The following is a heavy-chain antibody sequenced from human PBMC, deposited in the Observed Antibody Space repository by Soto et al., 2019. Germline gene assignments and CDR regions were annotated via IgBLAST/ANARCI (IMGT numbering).Heavy chain of an antibody. J-gene: IGHJ4*02. CDR1: XISVSTSDYY. CDR2: IYYSGST. V-gene: IGHV4-39*01. Sequence: TLSLSCTVSXISVSTSDYYWGRVRQPPGKGLDWIGNIYYSGSTFYNPSLRSRVTISVDTSKNQFSLKLSSVTAADTAVYYCARRTTMVRGVSRRGFDYWGQGTLVTVSS. D-gene: IGHD3-10*01. CDR3: ARRTTMVRGVSRRGFDY.